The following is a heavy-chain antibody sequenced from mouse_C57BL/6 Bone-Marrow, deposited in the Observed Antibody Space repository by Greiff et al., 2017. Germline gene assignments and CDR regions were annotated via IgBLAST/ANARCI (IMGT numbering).Heavy chain of an antibody. CDR3: ARQEYYYGSSLFAY. D-gene: IGHD1-1*01. CDR2: ISSGGSYT. CDR1: GFTFSSYG. V-gene: IGHV5-6*01. J-gene: IGHJ3*01. Sequence: EVKVVESGGDLVKPGGSLKLSCAASGFTFSSYGMSWVRQTPDKRLEWVATISSGGSYTYYPDSVKGRFTISRDNAKNTLYLQMSSLKSEDTAMYYCARQEYYYGSSLFAYWGQGTLVTVSA.